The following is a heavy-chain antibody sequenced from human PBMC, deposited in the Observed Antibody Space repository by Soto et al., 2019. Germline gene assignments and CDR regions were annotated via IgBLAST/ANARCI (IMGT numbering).Heavy chain of an antibody. V-gene: IGHV3-48*01. D-gene: IGHD2-2*01. CDR1: GFTFSSYS. CDR3: ASQGLGSTSRPLDWFNP. CDR2: VSSSSSTI. J-gene: IGHJ5*02. Sequence: EVQLVESGGGLVQPGGSLRLSCAASGFTFSSYSMNWVRQAPGKGLEWVSYVSSSSSTIYYTDSVKGRFTISKDDAKQSLYLQMNSLRSKDRAVYYFASQGLGSTSRPLDWFNPWGQSTMVTVSS.